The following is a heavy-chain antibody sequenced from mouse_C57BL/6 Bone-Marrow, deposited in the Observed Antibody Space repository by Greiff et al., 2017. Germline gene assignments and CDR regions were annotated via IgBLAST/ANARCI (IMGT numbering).Heavy chain of an antibody. V-gene: IGHV1-7*01. Sequence: VKLSCKASGFIFPSYWMHWVYQTSGQGMEWSGYINPSSGYTKYNQKFKDKATLTADKSSSTAYMQLSSLTYEDSAVYYCARRPHYGNPYAMDYWGQGTSVTVSS. D-gene: IGHD2-1*01. CDR3: ARRPHYGNPYAMDY. CDR2: INPSSGYT. J-gene: IGHJ4*01. CDR1: GFIFPSYW.